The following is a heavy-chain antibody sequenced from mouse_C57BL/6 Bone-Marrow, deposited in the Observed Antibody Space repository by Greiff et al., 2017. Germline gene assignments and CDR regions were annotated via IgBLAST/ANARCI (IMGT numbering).Heavy chain of an antibody. CDR1: GYSITSGYY. CDR2: ISYDGSN. J-gene: IGHJ4*01. D-gene: IGHD1-1*01. CDR3: ARPGHYYGSHYYYAMDY. Sequence: ESGPGLVKPSQSLSLTCSVTGYSITSGYYWNWIRQFPGNKLEWMGYISYDGSNNYNPSLKNRISITRDTYKNQFFLELNSVTTEDTATYYCARPGHYYGSHYYYAMDYWGQGTSVTVSS. V-gene: IGHV3-6*01.